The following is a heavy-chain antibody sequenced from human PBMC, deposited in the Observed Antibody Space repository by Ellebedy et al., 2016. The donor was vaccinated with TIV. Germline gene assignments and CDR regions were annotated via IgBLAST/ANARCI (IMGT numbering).Heavy chain of an antibody. CDR3: ARTPTYSSSYYFDY. CDR2: IIPILGIA. CDR1: GGTFSSYA. J-gene: IGHJ4*02. Sequence: ASVKVSCKASGGTFSSYAISWVRQAPGQGLEWMGRIIPILGIANYAQKFQGRVTITADKSTSTAYMELSSLRSEDTAVYYCARTPTYSSSYYFDYWGQGTLVTVSS. D-gene: IGHD6-6*01. V-gene: IGHV1-69*04.